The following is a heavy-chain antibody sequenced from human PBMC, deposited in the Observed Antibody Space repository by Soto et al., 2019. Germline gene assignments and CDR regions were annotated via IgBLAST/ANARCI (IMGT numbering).Heavy chain of an antibody. Sequence: SVKVSCKASGGTFSSYAISWVRQAPGQGLEWMGGIIPIFGTANYAQKFQGRVTITADESTSTAYMELSSLRSEDTAVYYCARIPLGVGYCSSTSCQTGYWGQGTLVTVSS. V-gene: IGHV1-69*13. CDR1: GGTFSSYA. J-gene: IGHJ4*02. CDR2: IIPIFGTA. D-gene: IGHD2-2*01. CDR3: ARIPLGVGYCSSTSCQTGY.